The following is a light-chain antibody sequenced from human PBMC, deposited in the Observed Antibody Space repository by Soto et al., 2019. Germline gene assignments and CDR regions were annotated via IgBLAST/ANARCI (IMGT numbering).Light chain of an antibody. V-gene: IGLV2-11*01. CDR2: DVS. J-gene: IGLJ3*02. CDR3: CSYAGSYTLV. Sequence: QSALTQPRSVSGSPGQSVTISCAGTSIDVGAYNWASWYQQHPGKVPKLMIYDVSRRPSGVPDRFSGSKSGNTASLTISGLQADDEADYYCCSYAGSYTLVFGGGTKLTVL. CDR1: SIDVGAYNW.